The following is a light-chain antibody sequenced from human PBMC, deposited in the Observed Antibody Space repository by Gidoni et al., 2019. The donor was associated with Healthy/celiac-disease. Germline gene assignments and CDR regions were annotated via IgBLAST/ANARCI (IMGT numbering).Light chain of an antibody. CDR3: MQALQTWT. J-gene: IGKJ1*01. Sequence: DIVMTQSPLSLPVTPGEPASISCRSSQTLLHSNGYNYLDWYLQKPGQSPQLLIYLGSNRASGVPDRFSGGGSGTDFTLKISRVEAEDVGVYYCMQALQTWTFGQXTKVEIK. V-gene: IGKV2-28*01. CDR1: QTLLHSNGYNY. CDR2: LGS.